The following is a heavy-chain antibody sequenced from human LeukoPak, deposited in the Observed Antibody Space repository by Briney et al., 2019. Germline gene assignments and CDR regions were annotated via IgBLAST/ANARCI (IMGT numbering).Heavy chain of an antibody. CDR3: ARSSEGRYYYDSSGFSYYYYYMDV. CDR2: IYYSGST. D-gene: IGHD3-22*01. CDR1: GGSISSYY. J-gene: IGHJ6*03. Sequence: PSETLSLTCTVSGGSISSYYWSWIRQPPGKGLEGIGYIYYSGSTYYNPSLRSRVTISVDTSKNQFSLKLSSVCAADTAVYYCARSSEGRYYYDSSGFSYYYYYMDVWGKGATVTISS. V-gene: IGHV4-59*01.